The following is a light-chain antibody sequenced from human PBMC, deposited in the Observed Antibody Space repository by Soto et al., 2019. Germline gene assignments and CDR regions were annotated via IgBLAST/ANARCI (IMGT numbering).Light chain of an antibody. V-gene: IGKV3-11*01. Sequence: IVLTQSLVTLSLSPGERATPSCLASQSVSIYLAWYQQKPGQAPRLLIYDASNRATGIPARFSGGGSGTDFTLTISSLEPEDSAVYYCQQRSNSPPWITFCQGTLLEIK. J-gene: IGKJ5*01. CDR3: QQRSNSPPWIT. CDR2: DAS. CDR1: QSVSIY.